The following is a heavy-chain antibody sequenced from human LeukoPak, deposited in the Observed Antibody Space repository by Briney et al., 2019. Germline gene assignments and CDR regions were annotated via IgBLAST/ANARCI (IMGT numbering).Heavy chain of an antibody. Sequence: SETLSLTCAVYGGSFSDFYWSWIRQPPGKGLEWIGEINHSGSTNYNPSLKSRVTVSVDTSKNQFSLKLTSVTAADTAMCYCARAQLLWNWFDPWGQGTLVTVSS. CDR2: INHSGST. CDR3: ARAQLLWNWFDP. D-gene: IGHD4-23*01. CDR1: GGSFSDFY. J-gene: IGHJ5*02. V-gene: IGHV4-34*01.